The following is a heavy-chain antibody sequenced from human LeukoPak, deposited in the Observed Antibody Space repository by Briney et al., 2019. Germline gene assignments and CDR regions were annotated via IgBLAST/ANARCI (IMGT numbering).Heavy chain of an antibody. CDR1: GFTFRSYA. J-gene: IGHJ4*02. D-gene: IGHD3-16*01. CDR3: ASGGDY. CDR2: ISGSGSST. V-gene: IGHV3-23*01. Sequence: GGSLRLSCAASGFTFRSYAMNWVRQAPGKGLEWVSVISGSGSSTYYADSVKGRFTISRDNAKNSLYLQMNSLRAEDTAVYYCASGGDYWGQGTLVTVSS.